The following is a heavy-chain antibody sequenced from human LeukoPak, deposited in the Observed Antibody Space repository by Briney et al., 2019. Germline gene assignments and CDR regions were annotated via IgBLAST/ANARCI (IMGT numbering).Heavy chain of an antibody. CDR1: GYTFSGFY. J-gene: IGHJ4*02. V-gene: IGHV1-46*01. Sequence: GASVKVSCKASGYTFSGFYVHWVRQAPGQGLEWMGIIKVSGGRTEYAQKFQGRVTVTRDMSTSTVYMELNNLRSEDTAVYYCAREPPESYYFDNWGQGTLVTVS. CDR2: IKVSGGRT. CDR3: AREPPESYYFDN.